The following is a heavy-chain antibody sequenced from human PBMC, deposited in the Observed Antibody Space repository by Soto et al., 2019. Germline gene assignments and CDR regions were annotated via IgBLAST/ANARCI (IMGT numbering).Heavy chain of an antibody. Sequence: GGSLRLSCAASGFTFSSYGMHWVRQAPGKGLEWVAVISYDGSNKYYADSVKGRFTISRDNSKNTLYLQMNSLRAEDTAVYYCAKAQYDFWSGYIDYWGQGTLVTVSS. CDR3: AKAQYDFWSGYIDY. D-gene: IGHD3-3*01. CDR2: ISYDGSNK. CDR1: GFTFSSYG. V-gene: IGHV3-30*18. J-gene: IGHJ4*02.